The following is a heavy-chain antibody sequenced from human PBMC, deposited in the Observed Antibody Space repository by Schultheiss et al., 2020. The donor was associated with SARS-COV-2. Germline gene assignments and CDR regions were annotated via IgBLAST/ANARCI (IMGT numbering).Heavy chain of an antibody. Sequence: GGSLRLSCAASGFTFSSYAMSWVRQAPGKGLEWVSAISGSGGSTYYADSVKGRFTISRDNSKNTLYLQMNSLRAEDTAVYYCAKDIYDYYDSSGYYGGAFDIWGQGTMVTVSS. CDR1: GFTFSSYA. J-gene: IGHJ3*02. V-gene: IGHV3-23*01. D-gene: IGHD3-22*01. CDR2: ISGSGGST. CDR3: AKDIYDYYDSSGYYGGAFDI.